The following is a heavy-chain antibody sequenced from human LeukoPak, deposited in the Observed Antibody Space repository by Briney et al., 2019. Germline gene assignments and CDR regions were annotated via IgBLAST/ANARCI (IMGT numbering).Heavy chain of an antibody. Sequence: GESLKISCEGSGYSFTSYWIGWVRQMPGKGLEWMGVIYPGDSDTRYSPSFQGQVTISADKSINTAYLHWSSLKASDTAMYYCARQAVYDILTGYAQTPFDYWGQGTLVTVSS. CDR1: GYSFTSYW. D-gene: IGHD3-9*01. J-gene: IGHJ4*02. V-gene: IGHV5-51*01. CDR2: IYPGDSDT. CDR3: ARQAVYDILTGYAQTPFDY.